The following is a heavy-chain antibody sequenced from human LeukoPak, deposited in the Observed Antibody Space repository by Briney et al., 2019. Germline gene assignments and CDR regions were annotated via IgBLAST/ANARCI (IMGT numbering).Heavy chain of an antibody. J-gene: IGHJ4*02. CDR1: GFTFSSYA. V-gene: IGHV3-23*01. D-gene: IGHD2-2*01. Sequence: GGSLRLSCAASGFTFSSYAMSWVRQAPGKGLEWVSAISGSGDSTYYADSVKGRFTISRDNGKNSLYLQMNRLRAEDTAVYYCARPRGCGSSRCNNFDYWGQGTLVTVSS. CDR2: ISGSGDST. CDR3: ARPRGCGSSRCNNFDY.